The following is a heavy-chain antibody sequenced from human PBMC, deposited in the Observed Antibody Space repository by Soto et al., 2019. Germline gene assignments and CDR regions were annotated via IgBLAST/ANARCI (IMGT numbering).Heavy chain of an antibody. J-gene: IGHJ4*02. CDR3: AHSDGGYEIIYFDF. Sequence: QITLQESGPTLAKPTQTLTLTCTFSGFSFTTAGVAVGWIRQTPGGALEWLTLIYYNDDRRFSPSLKTRLTITGDTSTNQVVLSLTNVDPGDTATYFCAHSDGGYEIIYFDFWGQGIPVTVSS. V-gene: IGHV2-5*01. D-gene: IGHD5-12*01. CDR1: GFSFTTAGVA. CDR2: IYYNDDR.